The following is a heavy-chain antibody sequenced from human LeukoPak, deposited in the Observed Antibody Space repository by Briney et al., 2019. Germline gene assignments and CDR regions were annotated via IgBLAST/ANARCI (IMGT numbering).Heavy chain of an antibody. CDR2: IYYSGST. CDR3: ARGLMTTVTNGLDFDN. CDR1: GGSISSGGYY. Sequence: SETLSLTCTVSGGSISSGGYYWSWIRQHPGKGLEWIGYIYYSGSTYYNPSRKSRVTISVDTSKNQFSLKLSSVTAADTAVYYCARGLMTTVTNGLDFDNWGQGTLVTVSS. D-gene: IGHD4-11*01. J-gene: IGHJ4*02. V-gene: IGHV4-31*03.